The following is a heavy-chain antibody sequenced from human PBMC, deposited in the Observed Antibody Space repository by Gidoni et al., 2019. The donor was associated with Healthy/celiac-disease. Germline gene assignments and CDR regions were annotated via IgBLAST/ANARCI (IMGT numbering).Heavy chain of an antibody. J-gene: IGHJ4*02. V-gene: IGHV1-46*03. CDR1: GYTFTSYY. Sequence: QVQLVQSGAEVKKPGASVKVSCKASGYTFTSYYMHWVRQAPGQGLEWMGIINPSGGSTSYAQKFQGRVTMTRDTSTSTVYMELSSLRSEDTAVYYCARDSSSGIFGGYYFDYWGQGTLVTVSS. CDR2: INPSGGST. D-gene: IGHD6-6*01. CDR3: ARDSSSGIFGGYYFDY.